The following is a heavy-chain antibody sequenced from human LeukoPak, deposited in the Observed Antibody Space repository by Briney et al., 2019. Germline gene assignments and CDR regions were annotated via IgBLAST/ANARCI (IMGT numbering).Heavy chain of an antibody. D-gene: IGHD6-13*01. CDR2: IYTSGST. Sequence: PSQTLSLTCTVSGGSISSGSYYWSWIRQPAGKGLEWIGRIYTSGSTNYNPSLKSRVTISVDTSKNQFSLKLSSVTAADTAVYYCARHRKQQLVRAQPFDYWGQGTLVTVSS. J-gene: IGHJ4*02. V-gene: IGHV4-61*02. CDR3: ARHRKQQLVRAQPFDY. CDR1: GGSISSGSYY.